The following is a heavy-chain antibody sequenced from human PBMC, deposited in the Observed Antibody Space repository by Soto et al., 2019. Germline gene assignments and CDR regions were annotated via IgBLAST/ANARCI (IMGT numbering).Heavy chain of an antibody. CDR3: ARGVHHNVIVVVPAAIATQLYYFDY. Sequence: KPSETLSLTCAVYGGSFSGYYWSWIRQPPGKGLEWIGEINHSGSTNYNPSLKSRVTISVDTSKNQFSLKLSSVTAADTAVYYCARGVHHNVIVVVPAAIATQLYYFDYWGPGTLVTVSS. J-gene: IGHJ4*02. D-gene: IGHD2-2*01. CDR2: INHSGST. CDR1: GGSFSGYY. V-gene: IGHV4-34*01.